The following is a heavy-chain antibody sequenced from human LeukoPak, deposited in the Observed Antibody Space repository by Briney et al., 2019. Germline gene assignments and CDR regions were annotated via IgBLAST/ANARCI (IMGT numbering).Heavy chain of an antibody. D-gene: IGHD7-27*01. V-gene: IGHV1-2*02. CDR2: INPNTGGT. CDR3: ARAKANWGSGDY. J-gene: IGHJ4*02. CDR1: EYTFTDYY. Sequence: ASVKVSCKASEYTFTDYYVHWVRQAPGQGLEWMGWINPNTGGTNYAQKFQGRVTMTRGTSISTGYMDLRGLRSDDTAVYYCARAKANWGSGDYWGQGTLVTVSS.